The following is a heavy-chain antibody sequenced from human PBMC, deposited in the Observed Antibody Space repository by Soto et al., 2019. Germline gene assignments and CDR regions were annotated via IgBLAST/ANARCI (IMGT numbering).Heavy chain of an antibody. CDR1: GFTFSNAW. V-gene: IGHV3-15*07. Sequence: GGSLRLSCAASGFTFSNAWINWVRQAPGKGLEWVGRVKSKNDGGTTDFAAPVKGRFAISRDDSKNMVSLEMNSLQTEYTAIYYCTTDSYITSIIVRFDYWGHGTLVTVSS. D-gene: IGHD3-22*01. CDR2: VKSKNDGGTT. J-gene: IGHJ4*01. CDR3: TTDSYITSIIVRFDY.